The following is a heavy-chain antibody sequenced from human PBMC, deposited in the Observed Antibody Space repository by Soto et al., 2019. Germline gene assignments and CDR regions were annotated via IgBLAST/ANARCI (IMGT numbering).Heavy chain of an antibody. CDR2: INPNSGDT. V-gene: IGHV1-2*02. Sequence: QVQLVQSGAEVKKPGASVKVSCKASGYTFTGHYMQWVRQAPGQGLEWMGWINPNSGDTNYAQKCRGRVTTTRDTPNRESYMEPGRLNPDDRALFCCGGVRRGSGGDSRGGGGPYVDVWGQGTTVTVSS. D-gene: IGHD6-13*01. CDR3: GGVRRGSGGDSRGGGGPYVDV. CDR1: GYTFTGHY. J-gene: IGHJ6*02.